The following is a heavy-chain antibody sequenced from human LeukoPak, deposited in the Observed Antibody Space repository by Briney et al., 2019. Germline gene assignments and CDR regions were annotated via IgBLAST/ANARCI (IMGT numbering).Heavy chain of an antibody. J-gene: IGHJ4*02. V-gene: IGHV3-64*01. D-gene: IGHD2-2*01. Sequence: GGTLRLSCAASGFTFSSYSMHWVRQAPGKGLEYVSAISSSGGSTYYANSVKGRFTISRDNSKNTLYLQMGSLRAEDMAVYYCARTYCSSTSCLVDYWGQGTLVTVSS. CDR3: ARTYCSSTSCLVDY. CDR1: GFTFSSYS. CDR2: ISSSGGST.